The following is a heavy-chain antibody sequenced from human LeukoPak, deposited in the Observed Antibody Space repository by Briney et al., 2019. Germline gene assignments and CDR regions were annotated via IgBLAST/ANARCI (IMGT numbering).Heavy chain of an antibody. D-gene: IGHD3-22*01. CDR3: ARDLMGYDSSGYYYHGAFDI. CDR1: GFTVSSNY. Sequence: PGGSLRLSCAASGFTVSSNYMSWVRQAPGKGLEWVSVIYSGGSTYYADSVKGRFTISRDNSKNTLYLQMNSLRAEDTAVYYCARDLMGYDSSGYYYHGAFDIWGQGTMVTVSS. V-gene: IGHV3-66*01. CDR2: IYSGGST. J-gene: IGHJ3*02.